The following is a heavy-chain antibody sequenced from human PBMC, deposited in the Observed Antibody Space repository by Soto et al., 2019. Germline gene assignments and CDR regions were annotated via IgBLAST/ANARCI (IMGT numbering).Heavy chain of an antibody. CDR2: ISAYNGNT. CDR1: GYTFTSYG. D-gene: IGHD3-3*01. CDR3: ARDEDFWSGYFGNWFDP. Sequence: SVTVSCKASGYTFTSYGISWVRQAPGQGLEWMGWISAYNGNTNYAQKLQGRVTMTTDTSTSTAYMELRSLRSDDTAVYYCARDEDFWSGYFGNWFDPWGQGTLVTVSS. V-gene: IGHV1-18*01. J-gene: IGHJ5*02.